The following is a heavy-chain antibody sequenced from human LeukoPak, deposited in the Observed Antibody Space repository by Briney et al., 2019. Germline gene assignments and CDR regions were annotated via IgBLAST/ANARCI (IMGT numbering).Heavy chain of an antibody. Sequence: EASVKVSCKASGYTFTGHYMHWVRQAPGQGLEWMGWINPDSGGTDYAQKFQGRVTMTRDTSITTAYMELSRLTSDDTAVYFCARDPRIKAAGDDNWFDPWGQGTLVSVSS. J-gene: IGHJ5*02. CDR2: INPDSGGT. CDR1: GYTFTGHY. CDR3: ARDPRIKAAGDDNWFDP. V-gene: IGHV1-2*02. D-gene: IGHD6-13*01.